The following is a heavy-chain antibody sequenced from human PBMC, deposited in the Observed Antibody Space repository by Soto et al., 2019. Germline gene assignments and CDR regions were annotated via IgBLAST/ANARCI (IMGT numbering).Heavy chain of an antibody. CDR2: IIPIFGTA. V-gene: IGHV1-69*12. Sequence: QVQLVQSGAEVKKPGSSVKVPCKASGGTFSSYAISWVRQAPGQGLEWMGGIIPIFGTANYAQKFQGRVTITADESTSTAYMELSSLRAEDTAVYYCARSVIVVVVAADLYYYGMDVWGQGTTVTVSS. J-gene: IGHJ6*02. CDR1: GGTFSSYA. D-gene: IGHD2-15*01. CDR3: ARSVIVVVVAADLYYYGMDV.